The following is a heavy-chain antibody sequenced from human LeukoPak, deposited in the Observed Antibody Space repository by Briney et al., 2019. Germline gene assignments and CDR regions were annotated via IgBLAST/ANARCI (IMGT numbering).Heavy chain of an antibody. Sequence: ASVTVSYKASGYTFTSYEINWVRQAPGQGLEWMGWMSANSGNTGYAQKFQGRVTITSNTSISPAYMELSSLRSEDTAVYYCARTKPLPYCSGGSCYYYYGMDAWGQGTPVTVSS. V-gene: IGHV1-8*01. D-gene: IGHD2-15*01. CDR1: GYTFTSYE. CDR3: ARTKPLPYCSGGSCYYYYGMDA. CDR2: MSANSGNT. J-gene: IGHJ6*02.